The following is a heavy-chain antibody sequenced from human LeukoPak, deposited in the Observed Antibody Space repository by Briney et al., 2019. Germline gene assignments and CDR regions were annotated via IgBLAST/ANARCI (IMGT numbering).Heavy chain of an antibody. Sequence: GSLRLSCAASGFPFSSYAMSWVRQAPGKGLEWVSAISGSGGSTYYADSVKGRFTISRDNSKNTLYLQMNSLRAEDTAVYYCAKHTSSSWYGPFDYWGQGTLVTVSS. D-gene: IGHD6-13*01. CDR2: ISGSGGST. CDR1: GFPFSSYA. CDR3: AKHTSSSWYGPFDY. J-gene: IGHJ4*02. V-gene: IGHV3-23*01.